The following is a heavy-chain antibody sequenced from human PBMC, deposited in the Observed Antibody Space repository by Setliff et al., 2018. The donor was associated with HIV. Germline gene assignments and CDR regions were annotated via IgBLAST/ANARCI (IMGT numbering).Heavy chain of an antibody. Sequence: GGSLRLSCGASGFTFSSFAMNWVRHAPGKGLEWVSAVSGSGTATEYADSVKGRFTISRDNSKNALYLEMNNLRAEDTAIYYCAKGLDYVDSSGYSYFRPWGQGTQVTVSS. D-gene: IGHD3-22*01. CDR2: VSGSGTAT. CDR1: GFTFSSFA. V-gene: IGHV3-23*01. CDR3: AKGLDYVDSSGYSYFRP. J-gene: IGHJ5*02.